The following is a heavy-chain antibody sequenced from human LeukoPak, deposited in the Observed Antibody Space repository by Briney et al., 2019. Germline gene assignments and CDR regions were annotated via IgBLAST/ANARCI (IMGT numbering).Heavy chain of an antibody. J-gene: IGHJ4*02. V-gene: IGHV4-39*01. CDR1: GGSISSSNYY. Sequence: PSETLPLTCTVSGGSISSSNYYWGWIRQPPGKGLEWIGSIYYSGSTYYNPSLKSRVTISVDTSKNQFSLKLTSVTAADTAVYYCARRGCSSTSCYGGTNLPFDYWGQGTLLTVSS. CDR3: ARRGCSSTSCYGGTNLPFDY. D-gene: IGHD2-2*01. CDR2: IYYSGST.